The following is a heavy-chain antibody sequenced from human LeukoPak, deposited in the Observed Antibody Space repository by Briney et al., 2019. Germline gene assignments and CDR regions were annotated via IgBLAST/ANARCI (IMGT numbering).Heavy chain of an antibody. CDR2: ISDSGDAT. Sequence: GGSLRLSCEVSGFTFSNYGMNWVRQAPGKGLEWVSAISDSGDATYYADSAKGRFTISRDNSKSTLYLQMNNLRAEDTALYYCAKERGHSKPFDYWGQGTLVTVSS. J-gene: IGHJ4*02. CDR3: AKERGHSKPFDY. CDR1: GFTFSNYG. D-gene: IGHD4-23*01. V-gene: IGHV3-23*01.